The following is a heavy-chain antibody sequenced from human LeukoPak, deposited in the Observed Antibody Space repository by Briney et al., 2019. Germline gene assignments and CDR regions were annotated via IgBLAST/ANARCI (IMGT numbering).Heavy chain of an antibody. CDR3: GRVGCTGGRCKPYAYYATDV. V-gene: IGHV3-33*01. D-gene: IGHD2-15*01. CDR1: GFTFNTYA. J-gene: IGHJ6*02. Sequence: PGGSLSLSCAASGFTFNTYAMHWVRQAPGKGLEWVAIIWYDGSDKYYADSVRGRFTTSRDNSKNTLYLQTNSLRAEDTAVYYCGRVGCTGGRCKPYAYYATDVWGQGTTVTVSS. CDR2: IWYDGSDK.